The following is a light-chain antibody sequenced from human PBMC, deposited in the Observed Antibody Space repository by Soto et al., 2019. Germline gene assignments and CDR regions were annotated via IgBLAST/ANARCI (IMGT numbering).Light chain of an antibody. J-gene: IGKJ4*01. CDR2: DAS. Sequence: DIQMTQSPSILSASVGDRVTITCRASQSINNWLAWYQQKPGKAPKLLIYDASSLESGVPSRFSGSGSGTVFTLTISSLQPDVFATYYCQQYKSYSLFGGGTKVEIE. CDR3: QQYKSYSL. V-gene: IGKV1-5*01. CDR1: QSINNW.